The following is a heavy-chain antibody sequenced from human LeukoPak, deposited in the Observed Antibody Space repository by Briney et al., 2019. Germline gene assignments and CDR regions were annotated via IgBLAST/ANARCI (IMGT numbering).Heavy chain of an antibody. CDR3: ATARGTTFDY. Sequence: ASVKVSCKLSGYTLTQLSMQWLRQAPGKPLEGMGAFDTEDGETIYAQKSQGRVTMTEDTSTDTAYMELSRLRSEDTAVYYCATARGTTFDYWGQGTLVTVSS. CDR2: FDTEDGET. J-gene: IGHJ4*02. CDR1: GYTLTQLS. D-gene: IGHD1-1*01. V-gene: IGHV1-24*01.